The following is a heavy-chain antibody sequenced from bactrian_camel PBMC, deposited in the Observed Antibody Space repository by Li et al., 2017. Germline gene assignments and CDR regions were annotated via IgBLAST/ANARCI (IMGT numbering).Heavy chain of an antibody. CDR2: INERGDMI. D-gene: IGHD3*01. V-gene: IGHV3S1*01. CDR3: ATEGLPITTGHY. CDR1: GYTYSSVC. Sequence: GGSLRLSCAASGYTYSSVCMGWFRKVPGKEREGVSSINERGDMIDCADSVKGRFTISRDIAKNTVYLQMDSLKSEDTALYYCATEGLPITTGHYWGQGTQVTVS. J-gene: IGHJ4*01.